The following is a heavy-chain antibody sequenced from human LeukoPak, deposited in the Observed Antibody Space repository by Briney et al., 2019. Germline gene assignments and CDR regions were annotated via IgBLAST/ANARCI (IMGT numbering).Heavy chain of an antibody. CDR3: ARVDSSSWDPYYFDY. CDR1: GFTFGSYW. V-gene: IGHV3-7*01. Sequence: SGGSLRLSCVASGFTFGSYWMSWVRQAPGKGLEWVANIKQDGSETYYVDSVRGRFTISRDNAKNSLFLQMSSLRGEDTAVYYCARVDSSSWDPYYFDYWGQGTLVTVSS. D-gene: IGHD6-13*01. J-gene: IGHJ4*02. CDR2: IKQDGSET.